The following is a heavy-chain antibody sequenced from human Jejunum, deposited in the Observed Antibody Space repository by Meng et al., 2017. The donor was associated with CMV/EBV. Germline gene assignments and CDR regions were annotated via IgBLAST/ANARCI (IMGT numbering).Heavy chain of an antibody. Sequence: QVHLRQSEPEVKKPWASGRVSCKASGYTFGSYGICWVRQAPGQGLEWMGWFVNYVDTYPAPKFQGRVTMTTDTRTNTAFMELRSLTSDDTAVYYCASGTPGRSYCDYWGQGTLVTVSS. CDR2: FVNYVDT. CDR1: GYTFGSYG. D-gene: IGHD2-15*01. J-gene: IGHJ4*02. CDR3: ASGTPGRSYCDY. V-gene: IGHV1-18*01.